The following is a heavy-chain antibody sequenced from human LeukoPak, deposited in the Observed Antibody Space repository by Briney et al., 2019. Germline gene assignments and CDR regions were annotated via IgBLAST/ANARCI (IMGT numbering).Heavy chain of an antibody. CDR3: ARLEYSSSSGGNDY. Sequence: SVKVSCKASGGTFSSYAISWVRQAPGQGLEWMGGIIPIFGTANYAQKFQGRVTITTDESTSTAYMELSSLRSEDAAVYYCARLEYSSSSGGNDYWGQGTLVTVSS. J-gene: IGHJ4*02. D-gene: IGHD6-6*01. V-gene: IGHV1-69*05. CDR1: GGTFSSYA. CDR2: IIPIFGTA.